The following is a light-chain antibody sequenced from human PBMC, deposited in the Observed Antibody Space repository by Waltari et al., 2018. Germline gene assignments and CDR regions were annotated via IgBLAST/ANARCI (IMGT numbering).Light chain of an antibody. J-gene: IGKJ4*01. Sequence: DIVMTQSPDSLAVSLGERATINCKSSQSPLYRSNNKNYLAWYQQTPGRPPKQLIYWASTRESGVPGQFRGRGSGTDFILSISGLQAVDLAVYYCQQCYSTPVVAFARRTKGEF. CDR3: QQCYSTPVVA. CDR2: WAS. CDR1: QSPLYRSNNKNY. V-gene: IGKV4-1*01.